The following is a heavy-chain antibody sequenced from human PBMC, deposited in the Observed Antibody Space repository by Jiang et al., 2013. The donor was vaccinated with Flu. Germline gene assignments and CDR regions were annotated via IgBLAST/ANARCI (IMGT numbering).Heavy chain of an antibody. CDR1: GGSFSGYY. D-gene: IGHD5-24*01. J-gene: IGHJ6*04. CDR3: AGVQRRDGYSYYYYYGMDV. V-gene: IGHV4-34*01. CDR2: INHSGST. Sequence: PSETLSLTCAVYGGSFSGYYWSWIRQPPGKGLEWIGEINHSGSTNYNPSLKSRVTISVDTSKNQFSLKLSSVTAADTAVYYCAGVQRRDGYSYYYYYGMDVWGKGTTATVSS.